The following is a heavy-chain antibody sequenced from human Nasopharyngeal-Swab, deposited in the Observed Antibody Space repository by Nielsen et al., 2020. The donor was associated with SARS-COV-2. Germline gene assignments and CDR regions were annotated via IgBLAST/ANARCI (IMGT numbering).Heavy chain of an antibody. Sequence: SETLSLTCAVYGGFFRGFYWSWIRQPPGKGLEWIGEINDSGSTTYNPSLTSRVTMSVDTSKSQFSLKLNSVTAADTAVYYCARGLRKVPIFPASQYYFDYWGQGTLVTVSS. CDR1: GGFFRGFY. CDR3: ARGLRKVPIFPASQYYFDY. CDR2: INDSGST. D-gene: IGHD3-9*01. V-gene: IGHV4-34*01. J-gene: IGHJ4*02.